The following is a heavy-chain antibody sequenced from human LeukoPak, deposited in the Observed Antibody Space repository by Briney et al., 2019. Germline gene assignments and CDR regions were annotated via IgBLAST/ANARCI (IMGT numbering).Heavy chain of an antibody. CDR3: ARAGRTLGYYFDY. V-gene: IGHV4-59*12. D-gene: IGHD7-27*01. CDR1: GFTFSSYS. J-gene: IGHJ4*02. Sequence: PGGSLRLSCAASGFTFSSYSMNWVRQPPGKGLEWIGYVHYSGSTNYNPSLKSRVTMSVDTSKNQFSLKLSSVTAADTAVYYCARAGRTLGYYFDYWGQGTLVTVSS. CDR2: VHYSGST.